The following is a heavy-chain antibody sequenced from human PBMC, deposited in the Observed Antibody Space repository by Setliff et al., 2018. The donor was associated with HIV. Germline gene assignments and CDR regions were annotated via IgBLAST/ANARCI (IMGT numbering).Heavy chain of an antibody. CDR1: GFAFSNYW. CDR3: ASGRQGGSYCSGGSCRGGYYYYYMDV. D-gene: IGHD2-15*01. V-gene: IGHV3-7*03. J-gene: IGHJ6*03. Sequence: GGSLRLSCAASGFAFSNYWMSWVRQAPGKGLEWVANIKQDRSEKYYVDSVKGRFTISRDNAKNSLYLQMNSLRAEDTAVYCCASGRQGGSYCSGGSCRGGYYYYYMDVWGKGTTVTVSS. CDR2: IKQDRSEK.